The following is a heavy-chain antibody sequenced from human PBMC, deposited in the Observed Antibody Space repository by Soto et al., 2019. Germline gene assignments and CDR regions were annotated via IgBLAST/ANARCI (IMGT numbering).Heavy chain of an antibody. CDR1: GGSISSSSYY. V-gene: IGHV4-39*01. D-gene: IGHD2-15*01. J-gene: IGHJ4*02. Sequence: SETLSLTCTVSGGSISSSSYYWGWIRQPPGKGLEWIGSIYYSGSTYYNPSLKSRVTISVDTSKNQFSLKLSSVTAADTAVYYCARRNIFCSGGSCYQYYFDYWGQGTLVTVSS. CDR3: ARRNIFCSGGSCYQYYFDY. CDR2: IYYSGST.